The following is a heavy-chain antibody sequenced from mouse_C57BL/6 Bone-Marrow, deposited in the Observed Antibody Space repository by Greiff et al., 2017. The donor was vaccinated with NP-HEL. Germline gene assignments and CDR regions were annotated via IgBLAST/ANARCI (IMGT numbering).Heavy chain of an antibody. CDR2: IDPENGDT. CDR3: TTIGVGLGYFDV. Sequence: EVKVVESGAELVRPGASVKLSCTASGFNIKDDYMHWVKQRPEQGLEWIGWIDPENGDTEYASKFQGKATITADTSSNTAYLQLSSLTSEDTAVYYCTTIGVGLGYFDVWGTGTTVTVSS. D-gene: IGHD1-1*02. CDR1: GFNIKDDY. J-gene: IGHJ1*03. V-gene: IGHV14-4*01.